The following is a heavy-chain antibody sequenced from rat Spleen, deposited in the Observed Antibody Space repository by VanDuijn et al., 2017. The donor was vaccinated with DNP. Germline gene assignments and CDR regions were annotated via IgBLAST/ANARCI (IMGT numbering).Heavy chain of an antibody. Sequence: EVQLVETGGGLVQPGRSLKVSCVASGFTFSGYWMYWLRQAPGKGLEWVASINTDGDSTYYLESVKGRFTISRANAENTLYLQMNSLRSEDMATYYCARYSLRRLWDYWGQGVMVTVSS. CDR3: ARYSLRRLWDY. D-gene: IGHD1-11*01. V-gene: IGHV5-58*01. CDR1: GFTFSGYW. CDR2: INTDGDST. J-gene: IGHJ2*01.